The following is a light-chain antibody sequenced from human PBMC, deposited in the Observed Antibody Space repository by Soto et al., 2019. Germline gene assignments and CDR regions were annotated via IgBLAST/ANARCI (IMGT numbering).Light chain of an antibody. CDR1: QSVSTN. CDR3: HHYNNWWA. Sequence: EIVMTQSPATLSVSPGERATLSCRAGQSVSTNLAWYQQKPGQAPRLLIYGASTRATGIPDRFSGSGSGTEFSLTINSLQSEDFAVYYCHHYNNWWAFGQGTKVDIK. J-gene: IGKJ1*01. V-gene: IGKV3-15*01. CDR2: GAS.